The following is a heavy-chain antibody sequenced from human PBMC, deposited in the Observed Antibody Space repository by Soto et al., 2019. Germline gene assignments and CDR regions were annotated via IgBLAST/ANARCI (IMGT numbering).Heavy chain of an antibody. J-gene: IGHJ5*02. CDR1: GGTFSSYA. CDR3: AKVVPGGEAWFGP. D-gene: IGHD2-2*01. V-gene: IGHV1-69*06. Sequence: SVKVSCKASGGTFSSYAIRWVRQAPGQGLEWMGGIIPIFGTANYAQKFQGRVTITADKSTTTGYMELRSLRSDDTAVYYCAKVVPGGEAWFGPWGQGTLVTVSS. CDR2: IIPIFGTA.